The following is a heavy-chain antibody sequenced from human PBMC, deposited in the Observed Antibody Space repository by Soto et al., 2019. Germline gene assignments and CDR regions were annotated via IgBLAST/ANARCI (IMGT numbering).Heavy chain of an antibody. Sequence: GGSLRLSCAASGFTFSSYAMSWVRQAPGKGLEWVSAISGSGGSTYYADSVKGRFTISRDNSKNTLYLQMNSLRAEDTAVYYCAKATGVYDSSAGLVDPWGQGTLVTVSS. CDR3: AKATGVYDSSAGLVDP. D-gene: IGHD3-22*01. V-gene: IGHV3-23*01. CDR2: ISGSGGST. J-gene: IGHJ5*02. CDR1: GFTFSSYA.